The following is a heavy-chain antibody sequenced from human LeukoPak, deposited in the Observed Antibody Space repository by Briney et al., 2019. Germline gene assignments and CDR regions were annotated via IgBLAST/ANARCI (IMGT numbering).Heavy chain of an antibody. CDR1: RLTVSNNY. J-gene: IGHJ4*02. D-gene: IGHD4-11*01. CDR3: ARDYNSNSRFGY. CDR2: IYGADTT. Sequence: RESLRLSCAAPRLTVSNNYMRWVRQAPGKGLEWVSIIYGADTTYYADSVKGRFTISRDNSKNTLYLHMNSLRAEDTAVYYCARDYNSNSRFGYWGQGTLVTVSS. V-gene: IGHV3-66*01.